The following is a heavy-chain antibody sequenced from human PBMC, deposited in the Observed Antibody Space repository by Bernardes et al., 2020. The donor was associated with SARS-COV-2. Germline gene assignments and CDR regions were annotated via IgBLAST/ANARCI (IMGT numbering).Heavy chain of an antibody. Sequence: SETLSLTCTVSGGSISSSSYYWGWNRQPPGQGLEWIGSINYSGSTYYNPSLKSRVTISVDTSKNQFSLKLSSVTAADTAVYYCARPILFQTYYYGMDVWGQGTTVTVSS. V-gene: IGHV4-39*01. CDR2: INYSGST. CDR1: GGSISSSSYY. J-gene: IGHJ6*02. D-gene: IGHD2-21*01. CDR3: ARPILFQTYYYGMDV.